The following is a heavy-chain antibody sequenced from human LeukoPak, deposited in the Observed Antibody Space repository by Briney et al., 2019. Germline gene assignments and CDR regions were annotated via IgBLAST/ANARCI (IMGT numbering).Heavy chain of an antibody. D-gene: IGHD4-17*01. CDR3: ASEHDYGDYVNPY. V-gene: IGHV1-69*05. Sequence: SVKVSCKASGGTFSSYAISWVRQAPGQGLEWMGRIIPIFGTANYAQKFQGRVTITTDESTSTAYMELSSLRSEDTAVYYCASEHDYGDYVNPYWGQGTLVTVPS. CDR2: IIPIFGTA. J-gene: IGHJ4*02. CDR1: GGTFSSYA.